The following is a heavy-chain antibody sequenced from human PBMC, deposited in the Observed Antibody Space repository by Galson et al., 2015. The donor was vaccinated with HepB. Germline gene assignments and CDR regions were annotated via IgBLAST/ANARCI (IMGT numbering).Heavy chain of an antibody. CDR2: VYYDGSNQ. CDR3: TTDWSRYFDH. J-gene: IGHJ4*02. D-gene: IGHD3-9*01. V-gene: IGHV3-33*01. Sequence: SLRLSCAASGFTFRNYGMHWVRQAPGKGLEWVAVVYYDGSNQDYADSVKGRFTISKDNPKSMVYLQMNSLRAEDTAMYYCTTDWSRYFDHWGQGTPVTVSS. CDR1: GFTFRNYG.